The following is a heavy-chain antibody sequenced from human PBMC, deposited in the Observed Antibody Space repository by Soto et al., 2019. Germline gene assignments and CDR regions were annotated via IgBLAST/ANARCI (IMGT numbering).Heavy chain of an antibody. Sequence: PSETLSLTYAVYGGSFSGYYWSWIRQPPKKELEWIGENNHSGSTNYNPSLKSRVTISVDTSKNQFSLKLSSVTAADTAVYYCARGLRVYCSSTSCYGRSYYYYGMDVWGQGTTVTVSS. V-gene: IGHV4-34*01. CDR1: GGSFSGYY. J-gene: IGHJ6*02. D-gene: IGHD2-2*01. CDR2: NNHSGST. CDR3: ARGLRVYCSSTSCYGRSYYYYGMDV.